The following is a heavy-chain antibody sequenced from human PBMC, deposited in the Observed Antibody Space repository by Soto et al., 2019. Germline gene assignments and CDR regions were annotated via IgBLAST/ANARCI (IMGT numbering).Heavy chain of an antibody. CDR1: GFTFSSYG. J-gene: IGHJ4*02. CDR2: IWYDGSNK. CDR3: ARGSSSVYCSDY. D-gene: IGHD3-22*01. V-gene: IGHV3-33*01. Sequence: QVQLVESGGGVVQPGRSLRLSCAASGFTFSSYGMHWVRQAPGKGLEWVAVIWYDGSNKYYADSVKGRFTISRDNSKNTLYLQMNILRAEDTSVYYCARGSSSVYCSDYWGQGTLVTVSS.